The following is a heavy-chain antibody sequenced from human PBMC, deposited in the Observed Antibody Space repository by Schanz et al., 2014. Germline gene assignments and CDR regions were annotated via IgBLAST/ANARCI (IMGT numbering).Heavy chain of an antibody. CDR1: GFTFSNCD. Sequence: EVHLEESGGGLVQPGGSQRLSCAVSGFTFSNCDMTWVRQAPGKGLEWVAIIDGRGITTFYADSVKGRFTISRDNAKNTVYLQMNSLRDDDTAVYYCIRGDIMVVPVDHFWGQGILVTVSS. D-gene: IGHD2-2*01. V-gene: IGHV3-23*04. CDR2: IDGRGITT. CDR3: IRGDIMVVPVDHF. J-gene: IGHJ4*02.